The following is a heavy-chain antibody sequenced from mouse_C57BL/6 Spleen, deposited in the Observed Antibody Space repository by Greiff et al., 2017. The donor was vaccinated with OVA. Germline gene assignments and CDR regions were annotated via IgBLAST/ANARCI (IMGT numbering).Heavy chain of an antibody. J-gene: IGHJ2*01. D-gene: IGHD1-1*01. CDR1: GYAFSSSW. V-gene: IGHV1-82*01. CDR2: IYPGDGDT. Sequence: QVQLQQSGPELVKPGASVKISCKASGYAFSSSWMNWVKQRPGKGLEWIGRIYPGDGDTNYNGKFKGKATLTADKSSSTAYMQLSSLTSEDSAVYFCARSTTVVEGGYWGQGTTLTVSS. CDR3: ARSTTVVEGGY.